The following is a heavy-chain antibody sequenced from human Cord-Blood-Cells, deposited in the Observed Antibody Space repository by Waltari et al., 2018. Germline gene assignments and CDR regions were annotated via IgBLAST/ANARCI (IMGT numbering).Heavy chain of an antibody. CDR1: GFTFSSYG. D-gene: IGHD3-10*01. V-gene: IGHV3-33*01. CDR2: IWYDGSNK. Sequence: QVQLVESGGGVVQPGRSLRLSCAASGFTFSSYGMHSVRQAPGKGLEWVAVIWYDGSNKYYADSVKGRFTISRDNSKNTLYLQMNSLRAEDTAVYYCASLRYGSGSYYYYGMDVWGQGTTVTVSS. CDR3: ASLRYGSGSYYYYGMDV. J-gene: IGHJ6*02.